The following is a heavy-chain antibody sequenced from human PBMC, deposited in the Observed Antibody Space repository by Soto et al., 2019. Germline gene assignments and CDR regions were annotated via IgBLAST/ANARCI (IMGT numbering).Heavy chain of an antibody. CDR2: TYYRSKWYN. V-gene: IGHV6-1*01. D-gene: IGHD4-4*01. J-gene: IGHJ4*02. CDR3: AREVAGGSYSNYPGGPFDY. CDR1: GDSVSSNSAA. Sequence: SQTLSLTCAISGDSVSSNSAAWNWIRQSPSRGLEWLGRTYYRSKWYNDYAVSVKSRITINPDTSKNQFSLQLNSVTPEDTAVYYCAREVAGGSYSNYPGGPFDYWGQGPLVTVSS.